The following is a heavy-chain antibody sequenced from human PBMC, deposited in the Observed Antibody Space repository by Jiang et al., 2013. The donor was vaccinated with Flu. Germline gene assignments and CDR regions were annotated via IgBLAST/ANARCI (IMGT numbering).Heavy chain of an antibody. CDR2: IYWDDDK. Sequence: KPTQTLTLTCTFSGFSLSTSGVGVGWIRQPPGKALEWLALIYWDDDKRYSPSLKSRLTITKDTSKNQVVLTMTNMDPVDTATYYCAHTFYSASPFEEPGPKGGYYFDYWGQGTLVTVSS. D-gene: IGHD1-14*01. J-gene: IGHJ4*02. CDR3: AHTFYSASPFEEPGPKGGYYFDY. V-gene: IGHV2-5*02. CDR1: GFSLSTSGVG.